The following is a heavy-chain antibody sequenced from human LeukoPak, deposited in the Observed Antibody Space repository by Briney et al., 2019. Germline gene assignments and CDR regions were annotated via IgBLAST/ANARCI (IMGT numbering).Heavy chain of an antibody. Sequence: GGSLRLSCAASGFTFSDAWMSWVRQPPGKRLEWVGRIKSQTHGGTTDYAAPVKGRFTISRDDSENTLYLQMNSPKTGDTAVYFCATEFFESGYNYWGLGTLVTVSS. CDR2: IKSQTHGGTT. CDR1: GFTFSDAW. D-gene: IGHD3-22*01. J-gene: IGHJ4*02. CDR3: ATEFFESGYNY. V-gene: IGHV3-15*01.